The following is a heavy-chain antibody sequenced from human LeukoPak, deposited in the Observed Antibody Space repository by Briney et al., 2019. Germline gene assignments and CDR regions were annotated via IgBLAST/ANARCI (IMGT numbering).Heavy chain of an antibody. CDR1: GGSISSSNW. Sequence: SETLSLTCAVSGGSISSSNWWSWVRQPPGKGLEWIGEIYHSGSTNYNPSLKSRVTISVDKSKNQFSLKLSSVTAADTAVYYCASAIFDIVVVPAASYYYYMDVWGKGTTVTVSS. D-gene: IGHD2-2*01. CDR3: ASAIFDIVVVPAASYYYYMDV. J-gene: IGHJ6*03. V-gene: IGHV4-4*02. CDR2: IYHSGST.